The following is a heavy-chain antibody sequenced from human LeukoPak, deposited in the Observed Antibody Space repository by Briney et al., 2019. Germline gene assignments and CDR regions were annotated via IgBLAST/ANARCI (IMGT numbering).Heavy chain of an antibody. J-gene: IGHJ4*02. CDR1: GYTFTGYY. CDR3: ARDLAPPYYDDSSGYYRRFDY. D-gene: IGHD3-22*01. CDR2: INPKSGGT. Sequence: ASVKVSCKASGYTFTGYYMHWVRQAPGQGLEWMGWINPKSGGTNYAQRFQGRVTMTSDTSISTAYMELSRLRSDDTAVYYCARDLAPPYYDDSSGYYRRFDYWGQGTLVTVSS. V-gene: IGHV1-2*02.